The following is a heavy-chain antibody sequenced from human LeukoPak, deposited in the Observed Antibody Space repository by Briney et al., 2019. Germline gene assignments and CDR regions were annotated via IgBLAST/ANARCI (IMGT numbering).Heavy chain of an antibody. D-gene: IGHD2-15*01. V-gene: IGHV1-69*13. CDR3: ARGRDIVVVVAATLDAFDI. J-gene: IGHJ3*02. CDR2: IIPIFGTA. CDR1: GGTFSSYA. Sequence: ASVKVSCKASGGTFSSYAISWVRQAPGQGLEWMGGIIPIFGTANYAQKFRGRVTITADESTSTAYMELSSLRSEDTAVYYCARGRDIVVVVAATLDAFDIWGQGTMVTVSS.